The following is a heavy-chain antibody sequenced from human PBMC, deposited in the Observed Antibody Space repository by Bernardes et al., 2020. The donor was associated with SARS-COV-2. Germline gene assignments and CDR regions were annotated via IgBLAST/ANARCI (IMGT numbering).Heavy chain of an antibody. V-gene: IGHV1-46*01. Sequence: ASVKVSCKASGYTFTSYYMHWVRQAPGQGLEWMGIINPSGGSTSYAQKFQGRVTMTRDTSTSTVYMELSSLRSEDTAVYYCARDLQWLVPSWNAFDIWGQGTMVTVSS. CDR1: GYTFTSYY. CDR3: ARDLQWLVPSWNAFDI. J-gene: IGHJ3*02. D-gene: IGHD6-19*01. CDR2: INPSGGST.